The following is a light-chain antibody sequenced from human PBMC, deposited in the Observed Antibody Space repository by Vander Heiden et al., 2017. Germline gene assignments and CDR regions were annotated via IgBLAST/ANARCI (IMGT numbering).Light chain of an antibody. CDR2: GAS. CDR3: QQYSSSTIT. J-gene: IGKJ5*01. Sequence: EIVLMQSPGTLSLSPGERATLSCRASQSVSSNYLAWYQHRPGQAPRLLIYGASSSASGIPDRFSGSGSGTDFTLTISRLEPEDFAEYYCQQYSSSTITFGQGTRLEMK. V-gene: IGKV3-20*01. CDR1: QSVSSNY.